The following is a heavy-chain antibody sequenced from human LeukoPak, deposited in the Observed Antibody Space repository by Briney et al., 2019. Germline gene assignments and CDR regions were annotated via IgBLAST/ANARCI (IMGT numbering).Heavy chain of an antibody. D-gene: IGHD3-22*01. J-gene: IGHJ4*02. CDR3: ARVPRRYYYDSSGYFLYFDY. CDR2: INPNSGGT. CDR1: GYTFTGYY. V-gene: IGHV1-2*04. Sequence: ASVKVSCKASGYTFTGYYMHWVRQAPGQGLEWMGWINPNSGGTNYAQKFQGWVTMTRDTSISTAYMELSRLRSDDTAVYYCARVPRRYYYDSSGYFLYFDYWGQGTLVTVSS.